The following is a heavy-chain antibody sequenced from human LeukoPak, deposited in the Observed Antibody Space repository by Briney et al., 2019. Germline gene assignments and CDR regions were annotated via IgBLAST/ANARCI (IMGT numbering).Heavy chain of an antibody. V-gene: IGHV4-39*07. CDR3: ARARNDFWSGYYTGAFDI. D-gene: IGHD3-3*01. CDR2: IYYSGST. Sequence: SETLSLTCTVSGGSISSSSYYWGWIRQPPGKGLEWIGSIYYSGSTYYNPSLKSRVTISVDTSKNQFSLKLSSVTAADTAVYYCARARNDFWSGYYTGAFDIWGQGTMVTVSS. CDR1: GGSISSSSYY. J-gene: IGHJ3*02.